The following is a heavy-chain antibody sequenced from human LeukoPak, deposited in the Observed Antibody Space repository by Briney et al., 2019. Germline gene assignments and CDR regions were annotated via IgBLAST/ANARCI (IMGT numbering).Heavy chain of an antibody. CDR1: GFTFSSYA. D-gene: IGHD4-17*01. Sequence: GGSLRLSCAASGFTFSSYAMHWVRQAPGKGLEWVAFIRCDGSNKYCADSVKGRFTVSRDNSKNTLYLQMNSLRAEDTAVYYCAKDKIDFGDYSYMDVWGKGTTVTVSS. CDR2: IRCDGSNK. CDR3: AKDKIDFGDYSYMDV. V-gene: IGHV3-30*02. J-gene: IGHJ6*03.